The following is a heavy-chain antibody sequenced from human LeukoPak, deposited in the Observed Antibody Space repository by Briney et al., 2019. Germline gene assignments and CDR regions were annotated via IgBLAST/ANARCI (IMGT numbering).Heavy chain of an antibody. CDR1: GFTFSIYA. CDR2: LSGSGGTT. D-gene: IGHD3-16*01. Sequence: GGSLRLSCAASGFTFSIYAISCVRQTPGKGLGWVSSLSGSGGTTYYADSVKGRFTMSRDNSKNTLYLQMNSLRAEDTAVYYCAKLRLGDAVDIWGQGTMVIVSS. V-gene: IGHV3-23*01. J-gene: IGHJ3*02. CDR3: AKLRLGDAVDI.